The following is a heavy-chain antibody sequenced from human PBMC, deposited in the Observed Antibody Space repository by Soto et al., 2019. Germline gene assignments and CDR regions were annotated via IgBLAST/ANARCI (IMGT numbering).Heavy chain of an antibody. Sequence: SETLSLTCTVSGGSISSSSYYWGWIRQPPGKGLEWIGSIYYSGSTYYNPSLKSRVTISVDTSKNQFSLKLSSVTAADTAVYYCARDRIVVVPAAMRTSYYYYGMDVWGQGTTVTVSS. J-gene: IGHJ6*02. CDR2: IYYSGST. CDR1: GGSISSSSYY. V-gene: IGHV4-39*01. D-gene: IGHD2-2*01. CDR3: ARDRIVVVPAAMRTSYYYYGMDV.